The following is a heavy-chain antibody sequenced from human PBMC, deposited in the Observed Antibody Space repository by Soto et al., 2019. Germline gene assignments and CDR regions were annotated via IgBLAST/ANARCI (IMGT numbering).Heavy chain of an antibody. V-gene: IGHV1-69*01. CDR1: GGTFSSYA. CDR3: ARENDQRELERRVFDY. Sequence: QVQLVQSGAEVKKPGSSVKVSCKASGGTFSSYAISWVRQAPGQGLEWMGGIIPIFGTANYAQKFEGRVTITADESTSTAYMELSSLRSEDTAVYYCARENDQRELERRVFDYWGQGTLVTVSS. D-gene: IGHD1-1*01. CDR2: IIPIFGTA. J-gene: IGHJ4*02.